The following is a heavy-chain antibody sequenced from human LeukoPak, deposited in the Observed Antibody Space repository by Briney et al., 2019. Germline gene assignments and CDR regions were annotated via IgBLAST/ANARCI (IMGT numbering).Heavy chain of an antibody. D-gene: IGHD4-11*01. CDR1: GFTFSDYY. CDR2: ISSSGSTI. V-gene: IGHV3-11*01. J-gene: IGHJ6*02. CDR3: ARDPTSRLTTPVGGAGMDV. Sequence: PGGSRRLSCADSGFTFSDYYMSWIRQAPGKGLEWVSYISSSGSTIYYADSVKGRFTISRDNAKNSLYLQMNSLRAEDTAVYYCARDPTSRLTTPVGGAGMDVWGQGTTVTVSS.